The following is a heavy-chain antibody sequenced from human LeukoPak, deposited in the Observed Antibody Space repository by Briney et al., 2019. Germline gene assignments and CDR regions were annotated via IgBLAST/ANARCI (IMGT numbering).Heavy chain of an antibody. D-gene: IGHD1-1*01. V-gene: IGHV5-51*01. CDR2: IYPGDPDK. Sequence: GESLKISCKGSGYSFTSYWIGWVRQMPGKGLEWMGIIYPGDPDKRYSPSFQGQVTISADKSISTAYLQWSSLKASDTAMYYCAKQGDWNDGAFDIWGQGTMVTVSS. CDR3: AKQGDWNDGAFDI. CDR1: GYSFTSYW. J-gene: IGHJ3*02.